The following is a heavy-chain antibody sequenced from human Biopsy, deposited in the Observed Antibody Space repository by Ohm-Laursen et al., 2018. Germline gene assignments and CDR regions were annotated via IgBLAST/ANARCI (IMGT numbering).Heavy chain of an antibody. CDR1: GYTLTELS. CDR3: ATGPYYDTRFYYNVRPFDF. D-gene: IGHD3-10*01. CDR2: FDREERKT. Sequence: ASVKVSCKVSGYTLTELSIHWVRQTGGKGLEWMGGFDREERKTVYAEKFQGRVTMTEDTSTDTVYMGLTSLRSDDTAVYYCATGPYYDTRFYYNVRPFDFWGQGTLVTVSS. V-gene: IGHV1-24*01. J-gene: IGHJ4*02.